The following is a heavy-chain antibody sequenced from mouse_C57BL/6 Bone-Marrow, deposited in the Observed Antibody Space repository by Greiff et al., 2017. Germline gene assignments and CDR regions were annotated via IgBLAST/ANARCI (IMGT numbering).Heavy chain of an antibody. Sequence: QVQLQQPGAELVMPGASVKLSCKASGYTFTSYWMHWVKQRPGQGLEWIGEIDPSDSYTNYNQKFKGKSTLTVDKSSSTAYMQLSSLTSEDSAVYYCARSIRITTVVATDYAMDYWGQGTSVTVSS. CDR2: IDPSDSYT. J-gene: IGHJ4*01. CDR1: GYTFTSYW. CDR3: ARSIRITTVVATDYAMDY. V-gene: IGHV1-69*01. D-gene: IGHD1-1*01.